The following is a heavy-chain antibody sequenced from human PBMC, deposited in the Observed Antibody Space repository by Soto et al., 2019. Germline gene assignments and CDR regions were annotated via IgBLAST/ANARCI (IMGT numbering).Heavy chain of an antibody. CDR1: GYTFTSYG. CDR2: ISAHNGNT. V-gene: IGHV1-18*01. CDR3: ARGRYGDY. Sequence: QVHLVQSGAEVKKPGASVKVSCKASGYTFTSYGITWVRQAPGQGLEGMGWISAHNGNTDYAQQLQGRVIVTRDTSTSTAYMELRSLRSDDTPVYYCARGRYGDYWGQGALVTVSS. J-gene: IGHJ4*02. D-gene: IGHD1-1*01.